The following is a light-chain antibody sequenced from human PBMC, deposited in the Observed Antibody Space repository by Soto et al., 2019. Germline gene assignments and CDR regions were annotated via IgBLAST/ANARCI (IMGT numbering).Light chain of an antibody. CDR3: SSYTSSSIDDV. V-gene: IGLV2-14*01. J-gene: IGLJ1*01. CDR2: EVS. CDR1: SSDVGGYNY. Sequence: QSVLTQPASVSGSPGQSITISCTGTSSDVGGYNYVSWYQQHPGKAPKLMIYEVSNRPSGVSNRFSGSKSGNTASLTISGLQAEDEADSYCSSYTSSSIDDVFGTGTKVTVL.